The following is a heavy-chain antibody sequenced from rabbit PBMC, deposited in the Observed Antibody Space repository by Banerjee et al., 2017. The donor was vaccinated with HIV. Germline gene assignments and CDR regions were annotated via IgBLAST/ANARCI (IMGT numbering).Heavy chain of an antibody. J-gene: IGHJ6*01. CDR3: ARGDGGSDYLHYGMDL. CDR1: GFSLSSSYY. D-gene: IGHD8-1*01. V-gene: IGHV1S45*01. Sequence: QEQLVESGGGLVKPGASLTLTCTASGFSLSSSYYMCWVRQSPGKGLEWIGCIYTGSGSTYYASWAKGRFTISKTSSTTVTLQMTSLTDADTATYFCARGDGGSDYLHYGMDLWGQGTLVTVS. CDR2: IYTGSGST.